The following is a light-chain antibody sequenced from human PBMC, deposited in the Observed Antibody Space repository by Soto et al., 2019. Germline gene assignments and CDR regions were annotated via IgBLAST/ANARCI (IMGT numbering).Light chain of an antibody. V-gene: IGLV4-69*01. CDR2: VGSDGSH. CDR3: QTWGTGYVV. J-gene: IGLJ2*01. Sequence: QPVLTQSPSASASLGASVRLTCTLSSGQSGYVIAWHQQQPGKGPRYLMNVGSDGSHSKGDGIPDRFSGSRSGAERYLTISSLQSEDEADYYCQTWGTGYVVFGGGTKLTVL. CDR1: SGQSGYV.